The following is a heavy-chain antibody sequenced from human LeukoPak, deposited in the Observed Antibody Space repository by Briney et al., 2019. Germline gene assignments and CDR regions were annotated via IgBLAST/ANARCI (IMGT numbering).Heavy chain of an antibody. D-gene: IGHD5-18*01. CDR1: GGSISSSSYY. CDR3: ARGRNTAMIYYYYYYMDV. Sequence: PSETLSLTCTVSGGSISSSSYYWGWIRQPPGKGLEWIGSIYYSGSTYYNPSLKSRVTISVDTSKNQFSLKLSSVTAADTAVYYCARGRNTAMIYYYYYYMDVWGKGTTVTVSS. CDR2: IYYSGST. J-gene: IGHJ6*03. V-gene: IGHV4-39*01.